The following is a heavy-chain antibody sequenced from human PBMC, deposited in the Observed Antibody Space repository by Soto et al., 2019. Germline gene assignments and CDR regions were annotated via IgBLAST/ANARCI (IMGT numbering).Heavy chain of an antibody. CDR2: FIPIFVSA. Sequence: QLHLVQSGAEVKKAGSSVKVSCKASGGTVSSYAITWVRQAPGKGLEWMGVFIPIFVSAHYAPKFQGRITITADESTSTAYMELSGLTSEDTAIYYCARDVSSDTTGFRGCDFWGQGTQVTVSS. V-gene: IGHV1-69*01. CDR1: GGTVSSYA. J-gene: IGHJ4*02. D-gene: IGHD3-10*01. CDR3: ARDVSSDTTGFRGCDF.